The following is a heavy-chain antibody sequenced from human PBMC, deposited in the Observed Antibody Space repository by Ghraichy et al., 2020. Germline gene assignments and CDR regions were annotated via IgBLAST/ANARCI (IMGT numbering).Heavy chain of an antibody. CDR2: IYYSGST. CDR1: GGSISSSSYY. D-gene: IGHD3-10*01. V-gene: IGHV4-39*02. Sequence: SQTLSLTCTVSGGSISSSSYYWGWIRQPPGKGLEWIGSIYYSGSTYYNPSLKSRVTISVDTSKNQFSLKLSSVTAADTAVYYCARDGSGSSGKLKGWFDPWGQGTLVTVSS. J-gene: IGHJ5*02. CDR3: ARDGSGSSGKLKGWFDP.